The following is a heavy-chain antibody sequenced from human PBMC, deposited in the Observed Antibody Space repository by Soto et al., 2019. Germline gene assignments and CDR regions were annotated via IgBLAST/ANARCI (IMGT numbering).Heavy chain of an antibody. V-gene: IGHV3-53*02. CDR2: IYSGGST. Sequence: EVQLVETGGGLIQPGGSLRLSCAASGFTVSSNYMSWVRQAPGKGLEWVSVIYSGGSTYYADSVKGRFTISRDNSKNTLYRQMNSLRAEDTAVYYCASGDCTNGVCGLFDYWGQGTLVTDSS. D-gene: IGHD2-8*01. J-gene: IGHJ4*02. CDR3: ASGDCTNGVCGLFDY. CDR1: GFTVSSNY.